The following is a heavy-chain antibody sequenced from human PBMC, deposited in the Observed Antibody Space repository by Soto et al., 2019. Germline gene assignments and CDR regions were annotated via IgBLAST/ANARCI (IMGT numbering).Heavy chain of an antibody. CDR2: VSSGSSAI. CDR3: ARDHVGSGSYYQGYFFDY. D-gene: IGHD3-10*01. V-gene: IGHV3-48*02. J-gene: IGHJ4*02. Sequence: GGSLRLSCAASGFTFSNYNMNWVRQGPGKGLEWVSYVSSGSSAIYYADSVKGRFTISRDNAKNSLYLQMNSLRDEDTAVYYCARDHVGSGSYYQGYFFDYWGQGALVTVSS. CDR1: GFTFSNYN.